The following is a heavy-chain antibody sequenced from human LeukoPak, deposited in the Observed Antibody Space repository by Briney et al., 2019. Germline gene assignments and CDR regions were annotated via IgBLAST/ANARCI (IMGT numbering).Heavy chain of an antibody. V-gene: IGHV4-34*01. D-gene: IGHD3-22*01. J-gene: IGHJ6*03. CDR2: INPSGRI. CDR1: GGSFSGYY. Sequence: SEALSLTCAVYGGSFSGYYWTWIRQAPGKGLEWIGEINPSGRISYNPSLKSRLTISVDASKNQFSLNLKSLTAADTAVYSCARGRHEITMILVVMTAVSYYLDVWGKGTTVTVS. CDR3: ARGRHEITMILVVMTAVSYYLDV.